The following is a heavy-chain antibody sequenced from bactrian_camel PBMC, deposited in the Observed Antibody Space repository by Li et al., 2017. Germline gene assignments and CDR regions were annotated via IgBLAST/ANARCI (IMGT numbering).Heavy chain of an antibody. D-gene: IGHD2*01. CDR2: TNFGRGRV. V-gene: IGHV3S25*01. CDR1: GSTISSNC. J-gene: IGHJ4*01. Sequence: QVQLVESGVGSVQPGGSLRLSCTISGSTISSNCMAWFRQAPGKEREGVAATNFGRGRVNYAGSVKGRFTIFQDKNTMYLEMNSLKVETLPCTTVKCRVDRCLTCVPFEWLMMHTGARGPRSPSP. CDR3: KCRVDRCLTCVPFEWLMMHT.